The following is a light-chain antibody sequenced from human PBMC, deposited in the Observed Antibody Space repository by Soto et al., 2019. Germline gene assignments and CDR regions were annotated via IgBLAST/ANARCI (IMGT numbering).Light chain of an antibody. CDR3: QRYHNWPLT. Sequence: LTQSPATLAVSPCECVTLIFIASQGIGDTLGWYQHKPGQTPRLLIYDTSARATGVPARFSGSSSGPEFTLTLNNLRSEAFAIYYYQRYHNWPLTFGGGTKVDIK. CDR1: QGIGDT. J-gene: IGKJ4*02. V-gene: IGKV3-15*01. CDR2: DTS.